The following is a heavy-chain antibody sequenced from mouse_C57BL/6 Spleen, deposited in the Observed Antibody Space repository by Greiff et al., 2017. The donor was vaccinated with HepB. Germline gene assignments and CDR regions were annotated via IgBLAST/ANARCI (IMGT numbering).Heavy chain of an antibody. CDR2: IYPRDGST. Sequence: VQLQQSDAELVKPGASVKISCKVSGYTFTDHTIHWMKQRPEQGLEWIGYIYPRDGSTKYNEKFKGKATLTADKSSSTAYMQRNSLTSEDSAVYFCARYYYGSSPWFAYWGQGTLVTVSA. CDR1: GYTFTDHT. V-gene: IGHV1-78*01. J-gene: IGHJ3*01. CDR3: ARYYYGSSPWFAY. D-gene: IGHD1-1*01.